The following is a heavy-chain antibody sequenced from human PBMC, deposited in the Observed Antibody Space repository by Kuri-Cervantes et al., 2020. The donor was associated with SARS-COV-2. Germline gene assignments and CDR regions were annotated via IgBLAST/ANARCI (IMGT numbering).Heavy chain of an antibody. CDR1: GFTFSDYY. J-gene: IGHJ4*02. CDR2: ISSSSSFI. CDR3: ARRGWGSYYFDY. Sequence: LSLSCAASGFTFSDYYMSWIRQAPGKGLEWVSYISSSSSFIYYADSVKGRFTISRDNAKNSLYLQMNSLRAEDTAVYYCARRGWGSYYFDYWGQGTLVTVSS. D-gene: IGHD3-16*01. V-gene: IGHV3-11*06.